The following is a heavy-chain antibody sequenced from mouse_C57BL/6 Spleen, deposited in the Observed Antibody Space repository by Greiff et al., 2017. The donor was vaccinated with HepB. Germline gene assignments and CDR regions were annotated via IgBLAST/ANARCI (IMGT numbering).Heavy chain of an antibody. CDR2: IYPGDGDT. CDR1: GYAFSSSW. V-gene: IGHV1-82*01. Sequence: QVQLQQSGPELVKPGASVKISCKASGYAFSSSWMNWVKQRPGKGLEWIGRIYPGDGDTNYNGKFKGKATLTADKSSSTAYMQLSSLTSEDSAVYFCARREEHYYGSSWGSFAYWGQGTLVTVSA. CDR3: ARREEHYYGSSWGSFAY. J-gene: IGHJ3*01. D-gene: IGHD1-1*01.